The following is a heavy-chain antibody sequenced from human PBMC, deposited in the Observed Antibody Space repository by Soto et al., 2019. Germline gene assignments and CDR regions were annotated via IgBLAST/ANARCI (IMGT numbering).Heavy chain of an antibody. CDR1: GGSISSSSYF. CDR2: IYYSGST. J-gene: IGHJ5*02. Sequence: QLQLQESGPGLVKPSETLSLTCTVSGGSISSSSYFWGWIRQPPGKGREWIGSIYYSGSTYYNPSLQRRVTVSVDTSKNPFSLKLSSVTAADTAVYYCARHPSDFWFDPWGQGTLVTVSS. CDR3: ARHPSDFWFDP. D-gene: IGHD2-21*02. V-gene: IGHV4-39*01.